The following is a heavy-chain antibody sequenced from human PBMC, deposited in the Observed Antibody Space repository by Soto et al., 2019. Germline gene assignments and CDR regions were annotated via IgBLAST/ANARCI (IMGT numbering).Heavy chain of an antibody. CDR2: ISAYNGNT. D-gene: IGHD3-3*01. Sequence: QGLEWMGWISAYNGNTNYAQKLQGRVTMTTDTSTSTAYMELRSLRSDDTALYYCPREVAIFGVVTMSDLLRHGTLDTVIS. CDR3: PREVAIFGVVTMSDL. J-gene: IGHJ5*02. V-gene: IGHV1-18*01.